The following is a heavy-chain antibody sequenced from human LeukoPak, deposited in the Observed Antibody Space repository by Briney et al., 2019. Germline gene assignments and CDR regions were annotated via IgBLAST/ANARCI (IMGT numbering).Heavy chain of an antibody. D-gene: IGHD3-10*01. Sequence: SETLSLTCTVSGGSISSSTYHWGWSRQPPGKGLEWIGSIYYSGSTYYNPSLKSRVTRSVDTSKNQFSLKMSSVTAADTGVYYCAANYYGSGSYSYGFDYWGQGTLVTVSS. V-gene: IGHV4-39*01. CDR2: IYYSGST. J-gene: IGHJ4*02. CDR3: AANYYGSGSYSYGFDY. CDR1: GGSISSSTYH.